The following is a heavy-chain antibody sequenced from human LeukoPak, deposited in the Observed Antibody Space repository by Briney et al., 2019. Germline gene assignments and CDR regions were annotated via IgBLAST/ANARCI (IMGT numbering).Heavy chain of an antibody. CDR3: AREAKQWLVQGDYFDY. D-gene: IGHD6-19*01. Sequence: GGSLRLSCSASGFTFSSCSLNWVRQAPGKGLEWVSYISSGSTNIHYADSVKGRFTISRDDAKNSLYLHMNSLRAEDTALYYCAREAKQWLVQGDYFDYWGQGTLVTVSS. V-gene: IGHV3-48*01. CDR1: GFTFSSCS. CDR2: ISSGSTNI. J-gene: IGHJ4*02.